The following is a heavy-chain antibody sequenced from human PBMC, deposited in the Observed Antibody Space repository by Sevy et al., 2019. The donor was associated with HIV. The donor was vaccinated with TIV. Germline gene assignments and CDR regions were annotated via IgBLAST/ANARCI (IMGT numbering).Heavy chain of an antibody. D-gene: IGHD2-2*01. CDR2: ISTLNVNT. CDR1: GYSFTSYG. J-gene: IGHJ4*02. V-gene: IGHV1-18*01. Sequence: GPSVKVSCKASGYSFTSYGISWVRQAPGQGLEWMGWISTLNVNTNNAQKFQGRVTMTTDTSTSTAYMELRSLRSDDTAVYYCARDDCSSLSCHGSLLYWGQGTLVTVSS. CDR3: ARDDCSSLSCHGSLLY.